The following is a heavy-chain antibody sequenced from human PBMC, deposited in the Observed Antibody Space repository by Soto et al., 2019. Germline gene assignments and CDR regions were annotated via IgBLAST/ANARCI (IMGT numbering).Heavy chain of an antibody. Sequence: SETLSLTCAVSGASIGTNNWWSWVRQPPGKGLEWIGEVYHSGTTNCNPSLKSRVTISIDKSKNQFSLTLTAMTAADTALYYCAVPGRGDFDYWSQGTLVTVSS. CDR3: AVPGRGDFDY. J-gene: IGHJ4*02. CDR2: VYHSGTT. V-gene: IGHV4-4*02. D-gene: IGHD5-12*01. CDR1: GASIGTNNW.